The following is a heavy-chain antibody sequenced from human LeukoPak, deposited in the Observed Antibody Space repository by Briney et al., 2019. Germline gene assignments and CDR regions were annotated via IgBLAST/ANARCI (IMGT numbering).Heavy chain of an antibody. D-gene: IGHD6-13*01. CDR3: ARHRKYSSSWYKPYYFDY. CDR2: INHSGST. V-gene: IGHV4-34*01. Sequence: PSETLSLTCTVSGGSVTDYYWSWIRQPPGKGLEWIGEINHSGSTNYNPSLKSRVTISVDTSKNQFSLKLSSVTAADTAVYYCARHRKYSSSWYKPYYFDYWGQGTLVTVSS. CDR1: GGSVTDYY. J-gene: IGHJ4*02.